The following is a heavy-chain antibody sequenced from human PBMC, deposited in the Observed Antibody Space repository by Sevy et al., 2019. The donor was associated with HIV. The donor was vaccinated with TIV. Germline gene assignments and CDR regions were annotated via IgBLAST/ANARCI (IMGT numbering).Heavy chain of an antibody. V-gene: IGHV3-48*02. CDR3: AREGAGGYDAFDI. J-gene: IGHJ3*02. CDR2: ISSSSSTI. Sequence: GGSLRLSCAASGFTFSSYSMNWVRQAPGKGLEWVSYISSSSSTIYYADSVKGRFTISRDNAKNSRYLQRNSLRDEDTAVYYCAREGAGGYDAFDIWGQGTMVTVSS. D-gene: IGHD3-10*01. CDR1: GFTFSSYS.